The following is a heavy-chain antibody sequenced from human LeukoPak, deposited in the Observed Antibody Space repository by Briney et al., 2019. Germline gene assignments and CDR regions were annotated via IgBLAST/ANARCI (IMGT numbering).Heavy chain of an antibody. CDR3: VRDKGYAFDF. J-gene: IGHJ3*01. CDR1: GFTFSSYS. CDR2: ISSSSSYI. V-gene: IGHV3-21*01. Sequence: PGGSLRLSCAASGFTFSSYSMNWVRQAPGKGLEWVSSISSSSSYIYYADSVKGRFTISRDDAKNSLFLQMNSLRADDTAAYYCVRDKGYAFDFWGQGTMVTVSS.